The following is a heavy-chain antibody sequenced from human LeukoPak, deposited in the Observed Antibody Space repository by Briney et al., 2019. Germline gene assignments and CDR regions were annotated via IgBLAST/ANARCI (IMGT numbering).Heavy chain of an antibody. V-gene: IGHV4-39*07. CDR1: GDSISRSNLH. CDR3: ARDLYDSTTQHHPPHFDS. CDR2: VFHTGST. D-gene: IGHD2/OR15-2a*01. Sequence: ASETLSLTCTVSGDSISRSNLHWVWIRQAPGKGLEWIGSVFHTGSTYYNPSLKSRVTISVDSSMNKFSLKMRSVTAADTAFYYCARDLYDSTTQHHPPHFDSWGQGTLVTVSS. J-gene: IGHJ4*02.